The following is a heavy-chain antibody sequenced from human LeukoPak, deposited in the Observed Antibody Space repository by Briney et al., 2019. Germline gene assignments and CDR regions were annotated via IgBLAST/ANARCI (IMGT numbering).Heavy chain of an antibody. CDR3: ARDACSSTSCYGYFQH. Sequence: KSSETLSLTCTVSGGSISSYYWSWIRQPPGKGLEWIGYIYYSGSTNYNPSLKSRVTISVDTSKNQFSLKLSSVTAADTAVYYCARDACSSTSCYGYFQHWGQGTLVTVSP. CDR2: IYYSGST. CDR1: GGSISSYY. V-gene: IGHV4-59*01. J-gene: IGHJ1*01. D-gene: IGHD2-2*01.